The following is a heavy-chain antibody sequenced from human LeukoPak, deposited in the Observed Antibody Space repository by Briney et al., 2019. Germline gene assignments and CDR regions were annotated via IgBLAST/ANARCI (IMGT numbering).Heavy chain of an antibody. J-gene: IGHJ6*03. D-gene: IGHD4-17*01. Sequence: ASVKVSCKASGGTFSSYAISWVPQAPGQGLEWMGRIIPIFGTANYAQKFQGRVTITTDESTSTAYMELSGLRSEGTAVYYCAREGATVTTYYYYYYMDVWGKGTTVTVSS. CDR2: IIPIFGTA. V-gene: IGHV1-69*05. CDR3: AREGATVTTYYYYYYMDV. CDR1: GGTFSSYA.